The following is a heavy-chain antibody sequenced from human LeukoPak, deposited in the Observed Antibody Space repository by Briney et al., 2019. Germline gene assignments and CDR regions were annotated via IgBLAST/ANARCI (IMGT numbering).Heavy chain of an antibody. Sequence: SETLSLTCTVSGGSISSYYWSWIRQPPGKGLEWIGYIYYSGSTNHNPSLKSRVTISVDTSKNQFSLKLSSVTAADTAVYYCARQDKVGAQYWGQGTLVTVSS. CDR1: GGSISSYY. D-gene: IGHD1-26*01. CDR2: IYYSGST. J-gene: IGHJ4*02. CDR3: ARQDKVGAQY. V-gene: IGHV4-59*08.